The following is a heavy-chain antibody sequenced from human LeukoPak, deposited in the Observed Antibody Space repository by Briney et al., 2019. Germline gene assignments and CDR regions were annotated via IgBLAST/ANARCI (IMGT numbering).Heavy chain of an antibody. Sequence: SETLSLTCSVSGGPNTEYYWSWIRQPPGKGLEWIGYIYHTGTTNYSPSLKSRVSMSVDASRNQFSLKLVSVTAADTAVYYCARDRGTTGYYYLDSWGRGILVTVSS. V-gene: IGHV4-59*01. CDR1: GGPNTEYY. CDR3: ARDRGTTGYYYLDS. J-gene: IGHJ4*02. D-gene: IGHD1-26*01. CDR2: IYHTGTT.